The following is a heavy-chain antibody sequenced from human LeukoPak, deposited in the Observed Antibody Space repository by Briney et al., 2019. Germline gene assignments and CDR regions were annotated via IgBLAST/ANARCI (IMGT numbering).Heavy chain of an antibody. CDR2: ISSSGSTI. D-gene: IGHD6-6*01. CDR3: ARALFEYSSSSPVDY. V-gene: IGHV3-11*04. CDR1: GFTFSDYY. J-gene: IGHJ4*02. Sequence: GGSLRLSCAASGFTFSDYYMSWIRQAPGKGLEWVSYISSSGSTIYYADSVKGRFTISRDNAKNSLYLQMNSLRAEDTAVYYCARALFEYSSSSPVDYWGQGTLVTVSS.